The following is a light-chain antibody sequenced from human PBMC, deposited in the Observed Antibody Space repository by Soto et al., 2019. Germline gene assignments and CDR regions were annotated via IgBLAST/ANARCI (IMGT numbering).Light chain of an antibody. CDR3: QQDDSCPRT. J-gene: IGKJ3*01. CDR2: AAS. V-gene: IGKV1-39*01. CDR1: QSISSY. Sequence: DIQMTQSPSSLSASPGDRVTITCRASQSISSYLNWYQQKPGKAPKLLIYAASNLRSGVPSRFSGSGSGTDFTLTIISLQPEDFATYYCQQDDSCPRTFSPGTNVDI.